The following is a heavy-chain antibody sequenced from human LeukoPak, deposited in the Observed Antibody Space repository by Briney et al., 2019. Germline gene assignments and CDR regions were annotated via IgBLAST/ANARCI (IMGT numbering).Heavy chain of an antibody. Sequence: TLSLTCTVSGGSISSYHWSWIRQPPGKALEWRALIYWDGDERYSPSLKSRLTITKDTSKNQVVLTMTNMDPGDTATYYCAHRPGRGIPAAHWGQGTLVTVSS. CDR2: IYWDGDE. CDR1: GGSISSYHW. J-gene: IGHJ4*02. D-gene: IGHD2-21*01. CDR3: AHRPGRGIPAAH. V-gene: IGHV2-5*08.